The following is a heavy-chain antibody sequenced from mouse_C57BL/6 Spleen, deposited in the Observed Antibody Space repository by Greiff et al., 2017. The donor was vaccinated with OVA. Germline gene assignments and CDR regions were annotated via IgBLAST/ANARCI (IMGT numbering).Heavy chain of an antibody. CDR1: GFNIKDDY. V-gene: IGHV14-4*01. CDR2: IDPENGDT. J-gene: IGHJ2*01. Sequence: VQLQESGAELVRPGASVKLSCTASGFNIKDDYMHWVKQRPEQGLEWIGWIDPENGDTEYASKFQGKATITADTSSNTAYLQLSSLTSDDAAVYYCTTSRFDYWGQGTTLTVAS. CDR3: TTSRFDY.